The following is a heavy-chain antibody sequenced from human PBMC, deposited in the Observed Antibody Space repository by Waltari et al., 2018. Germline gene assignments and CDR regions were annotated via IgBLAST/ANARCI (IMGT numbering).Heavy chain of an antibody. J-gene: IGHJ5*02. Sequence: QVQLVESGGGVVQPGGSLRLSCAASGFTFSSYGMHWVRQAPGKGLEWVAFIRYDGSNKYYADSVKGRFTISRDNSKNTLYLQMNSLRAEDTAVYYCAKDAPVSSRFDPWGQGTLVTVSS. CDR1: GFTFSSYG. CDR3: AKDAPVSSRFDP. CDR2: IRYDGSNK. V-gene: IGHV3-30*02.